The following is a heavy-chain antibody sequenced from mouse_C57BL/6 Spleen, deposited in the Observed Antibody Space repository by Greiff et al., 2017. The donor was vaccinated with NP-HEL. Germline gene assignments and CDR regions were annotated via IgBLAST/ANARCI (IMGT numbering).Heavy chain of an antibody. V-gene: IGHV1-15*01. D-gene: IGHD1-1*01. CDR1: GYTFTDYE. CDR3: TRKSSRGYFDY. CDR2: IDPETGGT. J-gene: IGHJ2*01. Sequence: VQLQQSGAELVRPGASVTLSCKASGYTFTDYEMHWVKQTPVHGLEWIGAIDPETGGTAYNQKFKGKAILTADKSSSTAYMELRSLTSEDSAVYYCTRKSSRGYFDYWGQGTTLTVSS.